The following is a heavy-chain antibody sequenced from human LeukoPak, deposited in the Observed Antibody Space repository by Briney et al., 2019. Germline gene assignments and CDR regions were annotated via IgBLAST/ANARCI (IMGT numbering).Heavy chain of an antibody. J-gene: IGHJ4*02. CDR2: IIPIFGTA. CDR1: GGTFSSYA. Sequence: ASVKVSCKASGGTFSSYAISWVRQAPGQGLEWMGGIIPIFGTANYAQKFQGRVTITTDESTSTAYTELSSLRSEDTAVYYCASGGPFGVGGFDYWGQGTLSPSPQ. V-gene: IGHV1-69*05. D-gene: IGHD3-3*01. CDR3: ASGGPFGVGGFDY.